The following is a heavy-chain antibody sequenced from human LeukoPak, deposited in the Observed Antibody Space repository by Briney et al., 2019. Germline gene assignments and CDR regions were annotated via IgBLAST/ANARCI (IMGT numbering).Heavy chain of an antibody. Sequence: SETLSLTCAVYGGSFSGYYWSWIRQPPGKGLEWIGEINHSGSTNYNPSLKSRVTISVNTSKNQFSLKLSSVTAADTAVYYCARTGCSGGSCYLGGDWGQGTLVTVSS. CDR1: GGSFSGYY. D-gene: IGHD2-15*01. J-gene: IGHJ4*02. CDR3: ARTGCSGGSCYLGGD. V-gene: IGHV4-34*01. CDR2: INHSGST.